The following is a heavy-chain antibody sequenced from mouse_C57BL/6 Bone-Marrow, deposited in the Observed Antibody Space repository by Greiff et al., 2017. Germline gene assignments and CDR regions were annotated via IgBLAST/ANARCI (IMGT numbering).Heavy chain of an antibody. V-gene: IGHV1-81*01. J-gene: IGHJ3*01. CDR2: IYPRRGNT. CDR1: GYTFTSYG. D-gene: IGHD2-3*01. CDR3: ARGWFLFAY. Sequence: QVQLKESGAELARPGASVKLSCKASGYTFTSYGISWVKQRTVQGLEWIGEIYPRRGNTYYNEKFKGKATLTADKSSSTAYMELRSLTSEDSAVYFCARGWFLFAYWGQGTLVTVSA.